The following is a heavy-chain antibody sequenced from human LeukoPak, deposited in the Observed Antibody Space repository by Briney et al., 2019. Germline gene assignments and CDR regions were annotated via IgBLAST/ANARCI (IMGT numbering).Heavy chain of an antibody. J-gene: IGHJ5*02. CDR1: GFTFSSYA. Sequence: GGSLRLSCATSGFTFSSYAMSWVRQAPGKGLEWVSSISGRGANTHYADSVKGRFTISGDYSKNTLNLQMNSLRAEDTAVYYCAKDHVSGWFDPWGQGTLVTVST. V-gene: IGHV3-23*01. CDR3: AKDHVSGWFDP. CDR2: ISGRGANT. D-gene: IGHD6-25*01.